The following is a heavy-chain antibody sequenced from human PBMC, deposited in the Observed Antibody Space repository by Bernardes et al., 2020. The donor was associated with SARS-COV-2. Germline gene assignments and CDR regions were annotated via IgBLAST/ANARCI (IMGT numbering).Heavy chain of an antibody. CDR2: IHYSGRS. CDR3: ARLEWRYDY. J-gene: IGHJ4*02. D-gene: IGHD3-3*01. CDR1: GGSISSTNNY. V-gene: IGHV4-39*01. Sequence: SETLSLTCTVSGGSISSTNNYWGWIRQPPGKGLEWIGSIHYSGRSYYSPSLKSRVTISLDTSKNQLSLRLTSVTAADTAVYYCARLEWRYDYWGQGTLVTVSS.